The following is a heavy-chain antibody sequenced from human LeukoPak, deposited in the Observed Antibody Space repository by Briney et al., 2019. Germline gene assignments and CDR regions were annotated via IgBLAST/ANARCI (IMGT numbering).Heavy chain of an antibody. CDR3: AKDRVATTLFDY. CDR1: GFSFSSYW. V-gene: IGHV3-23*01. CDR2: ISGSGGST. D-gene: IGHD5-12*01. Sequence: GGSLRLSCAASGFSFSSYWMSWVRQAPGKGLEWVSAISGSGGSTYYADSVKGRFTISRDNSKNTLYLQMNSLRAEDTAVYYCAKDRVATTLFDYWGQGTLVTVSS. J-gene: IGHJ4*02.